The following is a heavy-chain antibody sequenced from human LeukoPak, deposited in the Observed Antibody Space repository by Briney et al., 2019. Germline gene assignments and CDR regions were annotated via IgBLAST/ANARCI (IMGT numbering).Heavy chain of an antibody. Sequence: SVNVSCQPSVGTFSSYAISWVRQAPGQGRAWMGGINPIFGTANYAQKLQGRVTITADKSTSTAYMELSRLRSDDTAVYYCARSRITMVRGVISTPLCYWGQGTLVTVSS. CDR3: ARSRITMVRGVISTPLCY. CDR2: INPIFGTA. J-gene: IGHJ4*02. CDR1: VGTFSSYA. D-gene: IGHD3-10*01. V-gene: IGHV1-69*06.